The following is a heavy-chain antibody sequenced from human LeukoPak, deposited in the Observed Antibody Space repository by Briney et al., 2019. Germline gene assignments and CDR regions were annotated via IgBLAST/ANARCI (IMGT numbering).Heavy chain of an antibody. D-gene: IGHD3-10*01. V-gene: IGHV3-9*01. CDR3: ARVGWYYGSGSYFEFPGYYYYGMDV. Sequence: PGGSLRLSCAASGFTFDDYAMHWVRQAPGKGLEWVSGISWNSGSIGYADSVKGRFTISRDNAKNSLYLQMNSLRAEDTALYHCARVGWYYGSGSYFEFPGYYYYGMDVWGQGTTVTVSS. CDR1: GFTFDDYA. J-gene: IGHJ6*02. CDR2: ISWNSGSI.